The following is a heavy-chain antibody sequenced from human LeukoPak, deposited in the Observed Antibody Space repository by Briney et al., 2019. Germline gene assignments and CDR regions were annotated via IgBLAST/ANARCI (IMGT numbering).Heavy chain of an antibody. D-gene: IGHD1-1*01. V-gene: IGHV3-48*03. CDR1: GFTLSSYE. Sequence: PGGSLRLSCGASGFTLSSYEMNWVRQAPGKGLGWVSDISSSGTTIYYADSVKGRFTISRDNAKNSLYLQMNSLRAEDTAVYYCASGCDRSAPTTRFDYWGQGTLVTVSS. J-gene: IGHJ4*02. CDR2: ISSSGTTI. CDR3: ASGCDRSAPTTRFDY.